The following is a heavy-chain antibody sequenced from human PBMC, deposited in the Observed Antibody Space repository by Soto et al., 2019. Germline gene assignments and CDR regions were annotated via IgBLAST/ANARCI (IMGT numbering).Heavy chain of an antibody. CDR3: ARQVVGYCSGASCYSGDWFAP. V-gene: IGHV4-39*01. CDR1: GGSISSSSYY. J-gene: IGHJ5*02. Sequence: QLQLQESGPGLVKPSETLSLTCTVSGGSISSSSYYWGWIRQPPGKGLEWIGSIYYSGSTYYNPCLKKRVTISVDTSKNQFSLTLGSVTAADTAVYYCARQVVGYCSGASCYSGDWFAPWCQGTLVTVSS. D-gene: IGHD2-15*01. CDR2: IYYSGST.